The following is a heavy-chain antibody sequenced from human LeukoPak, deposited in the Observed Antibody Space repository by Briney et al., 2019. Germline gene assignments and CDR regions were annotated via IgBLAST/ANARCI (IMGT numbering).Heavy chain of an antibody. J-gene: IGHJ5*02. Sequence: SETLSLTCPVSGGSISSGGYYWSWIRQHPGKGLEWIGYIYYSGSTYYNPSLKSRVTISVDTSKNQFSLKLSSVTAADTAVYYCARGLSLVGYWFDPWGQGTLVTVSS. CDR1: GGSISSGGYY. CDR2: IYYSGST. CDR3: ARGLSLVGYWFDP. D-gene: IGHD2-15*01. V-gene: IGHV4-31*03.